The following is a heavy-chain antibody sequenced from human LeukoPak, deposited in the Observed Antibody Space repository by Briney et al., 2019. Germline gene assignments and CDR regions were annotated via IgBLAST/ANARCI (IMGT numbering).Heavy chain of an antibody. V-gene: IGHV1-2*06. CDR2: INPDHGNT. D-gene: IGHD3-22*01. Sequence: ASVKVSCKASGFTFTGYYMHWVRQAPGQGLEWMGRINPDHGNTNYAQKFQDRVTLTRDTSISTAYMEVSRLRSDDTAVYYCARDRGYSTPPYYYYYMDVWGKGTTVTVSS. CDR3: ARDRGYSTPPYYYYYMDV. J-gene: IGHJ6*03. CDR1: GFTFTGYY.